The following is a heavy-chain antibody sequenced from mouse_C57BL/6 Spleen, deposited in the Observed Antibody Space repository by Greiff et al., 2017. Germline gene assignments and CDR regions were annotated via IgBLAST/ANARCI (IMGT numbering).Heavy chain of an antibody. J-gene: IGHJ4*01. CDR1: GYTFTSYW. CDR2: IDPGSGST. V-gene: IGHV1-55*01. D-gene: IGHD1-1*01. Sequence: QVHVKQPGAELVKPGASVKMSCKASGYTFTSYWITWVKQRPGQGLEWIGDIDPGSGSTDYNEKFKGKATLTVDTSSSTAYLQLSSLTSEDSAVYYCARYYGSSSALDYWGQGTSVTVSS. CDR3: ARYYGSSSALDY.